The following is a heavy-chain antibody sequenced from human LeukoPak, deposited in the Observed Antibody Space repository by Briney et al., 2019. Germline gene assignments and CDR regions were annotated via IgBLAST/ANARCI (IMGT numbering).Heavy chain of an antibody. CDR3: VNPELTGAEGVDFDL. D-gene: IGHD7-27*01. CDR2: ITNNVGRT. CDR1: GFTFSSFA. J-gene: IGHJ3*01. Sequence: PGGSLRLSCLASGFTFSSFAMRWVRHAPGGGLEFVSAITNNVGRTYYANSVKGRFPISRDNSKNTLYLQMSSLRAEDTAVYYCVNPELTGAEGVDFDLWGQGTMVTVSS. V-gene: IGHV3-64D*06.